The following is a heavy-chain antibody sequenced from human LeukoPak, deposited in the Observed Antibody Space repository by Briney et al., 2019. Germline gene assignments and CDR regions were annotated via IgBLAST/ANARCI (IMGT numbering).Heavy chain of an antibody. CDR3: ARVYPYYYYYMDV. CDR2: INHSGST. V-gene: IGHV4-34*01. Sequence: SETLSLTCAVYGGSFSGYYWSWIRQPPGKGLEWIGEINHSGSTSYNPSLKSRVTISVDTSKNQFSLKLSSVTAADTAVYYCARVYPYYYYYMDVWGKGTTVTVSS. D-gene: IGHD5/OR15-5a*01. CDR1: GGSFSGYY. J-gene: IGHJ6*03.